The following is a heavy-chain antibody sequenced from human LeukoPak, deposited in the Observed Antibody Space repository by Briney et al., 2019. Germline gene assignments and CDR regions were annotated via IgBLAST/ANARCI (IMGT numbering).Heavy chain of an antibody. D-gene: IGHD1-26*01. Sequence: ASVKVSCKASGYTFTGYYMHWVRQAPGQGLEWMGWINPNSGGTNYAQKFQGRVTMTRDTSISTAYMELSRLRSDDTAVYYCARDLNSGSYSAGDYWGQGTLVTVSS. CDR3: ARDLNSGSYSAGDY. CDR2: INPNSGGT. CDR1: GYTFTGYY. J-gene: IGHJ4*02. V-gene: IGHV1-2*02.